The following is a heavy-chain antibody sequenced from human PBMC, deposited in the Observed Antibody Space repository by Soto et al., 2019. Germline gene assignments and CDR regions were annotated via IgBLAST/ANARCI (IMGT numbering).Heavy chain of an antibody. D-gene: IGHD4-17*01. J-gene: IGHJ4*02. CDR3: AHLYYGGNSWYFDY. CDR2: IYWDDDK. CDR1: GFSLSTSGVG. V-gene: IGHV2-5*02. Sequence: QITLKESGPTLVKPTQTLTLTCTFSGFSLSTSGVGVGWIRQPPGKALEWLALIYWDDDKRYSPSLKSRLTITRDTSKNQVVLTMTNMDPVDTATYYCAHLYYGGNSWYFDYWGQGSLVTVSS.